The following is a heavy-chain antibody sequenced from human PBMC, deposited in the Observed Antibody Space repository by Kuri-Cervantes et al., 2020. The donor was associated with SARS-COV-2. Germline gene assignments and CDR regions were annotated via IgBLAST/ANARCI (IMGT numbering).Heavy chain of an antibody. D-gene: IGHD3-3*01. J-gene: IGHJ5*02. V-gene: IGHV4-59*01. CDR3: ARDILSSDSWSGYYRPPGRWFDP. Sequence: GSLRLSCTVSGGSINNYYWSWTRQPPGKGLEWIGYISYSGNTNYNPSLKSRVTISIDTAKNRFSLKPRSVTAADTAVYYCARDILSSDSWSGYYRPPGRWFDPWGQGTLVTVSS. CDR1: GGSINNYY. CDR2: ISYSGNT.